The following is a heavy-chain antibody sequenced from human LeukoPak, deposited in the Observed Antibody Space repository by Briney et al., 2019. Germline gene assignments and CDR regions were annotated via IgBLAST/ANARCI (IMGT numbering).Heavy chain of an antibody. CDR1: GFTFSSYA. J-gene: IGHJ5*02. Sequence: PGGSLRLSCPASGFTFSSYAMSWVRQAPGKGLEWVSAISGSGGSTYYADSVKGRFTISRDNSKNTLYLQMNSLRAEDTAVYYCAKGPGYSYGFAYNWFDPWGQGTLVTVSS. CDR2: ISGSGGST. D-gene: IGHD5-18*01. CDR3: AKGPGYSYGFAYNWFDP. V-gene: IGHV3-23*01.